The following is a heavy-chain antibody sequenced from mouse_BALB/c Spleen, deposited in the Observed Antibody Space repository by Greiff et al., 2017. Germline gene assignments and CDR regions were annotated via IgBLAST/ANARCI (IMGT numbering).Heavy chain of an antibody. CDR2: INPGSGGT. CDR1: GYAFTNYF. D-gene: IGHD2-4*01. Sequence: VQLQQSGAELVRPGPSVTVSCTASGYAFTNYFIEWVKQRPGQGLEWIGVINPGSGGTNYTEKFKGKATLTADKSSSTVYMQLSNLKSDDSAVYFCARDDYEAWFAYWGQGTLVTVSA. CDR3: ARDDYEAWFAY. J-gene: IGHJ3*01. V-gene: IGHV1-54*01.